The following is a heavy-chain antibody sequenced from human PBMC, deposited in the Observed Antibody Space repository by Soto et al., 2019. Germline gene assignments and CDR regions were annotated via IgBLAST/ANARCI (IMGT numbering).Heavy chain of an antibody. CDR2: IYQSGVT. CDR3: AGMPYTSGLRFDP. Sequence: SLSLTCNMSGDSYSISTYSWSWIRQPPGKALQWIGFIYQSGVTSYNPSLASRVSISLDRSNNQCSLKLKSVTAADTAVYFCAGMPYTSGLRFDPWGPGSLITVSS. J-gene: IGHJ5*02. CDR1: GDSYSISTYS. V-gene: IGHV4-30-2*01. D-gene: IGHD6-19*01.